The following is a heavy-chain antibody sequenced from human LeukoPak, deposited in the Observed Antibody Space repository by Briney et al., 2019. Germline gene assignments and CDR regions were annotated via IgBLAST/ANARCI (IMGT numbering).Heavy chain of an antibody. J-gene: IGHJ4*02. CDR1: GGSISSYY. D-gene: IGHD5-24*01. CDR2: IYYSGST. CDR3: ARDRDGYNFDY. V-gene: IGHV4-59*01. Sequence: SETLSLTCTVSGGSISSYYWSWIRHPPGKGLEWIGYIYYSGSTNYNPSLKSRVTISVDTSKNQFSLKLSSVTAADTAVYYCARDRDGYNFDYWGQGTLVTVSS.